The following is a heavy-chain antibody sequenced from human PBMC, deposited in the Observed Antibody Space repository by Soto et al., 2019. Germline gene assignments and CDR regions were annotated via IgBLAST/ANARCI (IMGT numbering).Heavy chain of an antibody. CDR3: ARDRYDFWSVDY. CDR1: GFTFSSYS. J-gene: IGHJ4*02. V-gene: IGHV3-21*01. D-gene: IGHD3-3*01. Sequence: GWSLRLSCSASGFTFSSYSMNWFRQAPGKGLEWVSSISSSSYIYYADSVKGRFTISRDNAKNSLYLQMNSLRAEDTAVYYCARDRYDFWSVDYWGQGTLVTVSS. CDR2: ISSSSYI.